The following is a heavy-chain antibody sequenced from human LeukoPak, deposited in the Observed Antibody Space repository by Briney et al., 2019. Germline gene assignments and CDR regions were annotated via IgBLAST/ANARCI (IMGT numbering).Heavy chain of an antibody. J-gene: IGHJ6*03. V-gene: IGHV3-30*02. D-gene: IGHD6-19*01. CDR2: IRYDGSNK. CDR1: GFTFSSYS. Sequence: HPGGSLRLSCAASGFTFSSYSMNWVRQAPGKGLEWVAFIRYDGSNKNYADSVKGRFTISRDNSKNTLYLQMNSLRAEDTAVYYCAKGSKAVLFTRDYYLDVWGKGTTVTISS. CDR3: AKGSKAVLFTRDYYLDV.